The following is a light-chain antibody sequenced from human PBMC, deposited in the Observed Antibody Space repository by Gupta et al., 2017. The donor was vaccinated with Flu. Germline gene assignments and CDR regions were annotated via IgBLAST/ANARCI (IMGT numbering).Light chain of an antibody. CDR3: QQRSNWPGT. J-gene: IGKJ2*01. CDR1: KSVRSY. Sequence: PASVSWSRGKGATPSCRARKSVRSYLEWYQQKPGQAPRLLIYDASKRATGIPARFSGSGYGTEFTLTINSREPEDFAVYYCQQRSNWPGTFGQGTQVEI. V-gene: IGKV3-11*01. CDR2: DAS.